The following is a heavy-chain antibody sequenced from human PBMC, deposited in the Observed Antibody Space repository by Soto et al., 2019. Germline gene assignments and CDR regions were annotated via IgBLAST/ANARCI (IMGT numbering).Heavy chain of an antibody. Sequence: QVQLVQSGAEVKKPGASVKVSCKASGYTFTSYGISWVRQAPGQGLEWMGWISAYNGNTTYAQKLQGRVTMTTATSTSTAQMELRSLRSDGTAVYYCLVAAQLIDFHYWGQGTLVTVSS. V-gene: IGHV1-18*01. J-gene: IGHJ4*02. D-gene: IGHD2-15*01. CDR1: GYTFTSYG. CDR3: LVAAQLIDFHY. CDR2: ISAYNGNT.